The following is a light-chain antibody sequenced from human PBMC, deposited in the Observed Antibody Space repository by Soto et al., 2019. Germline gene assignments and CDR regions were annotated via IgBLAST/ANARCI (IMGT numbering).Light chain of an antibody. V-gene: IGKV3-20*01. Sequence: ENVLTQSPGTLSLSPGERATLSCRASQSVSSTYLAWYQQKPGQAPRLLIYGTSNRATGIPDRFSGSGSGTDFPLTISRLEPEDFAVYRCQQYGSPVTFGGGTKVEIK. CDR3: QQYGSPVT. CDR2: GTS. J-gene: IGKJ4*01. CDR1: QSVSSTY.